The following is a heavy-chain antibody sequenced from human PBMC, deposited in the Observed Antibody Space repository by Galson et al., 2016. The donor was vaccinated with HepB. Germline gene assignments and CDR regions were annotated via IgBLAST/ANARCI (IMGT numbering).Heavy chain of an antibody. J-gene: IGHJ4*02. CDR2: INHVGGER. Sequence: SLRLSCAASGFSFASYWMSWVRQAPGKGLEWVANINHVGGERYYVDSVRGRFTISRDDAKNSLFLQMHSLRVDDTAVYYCAREFDRSFQYWGQGVLVTVSS. CDR1: GFSFASYW. V-gene: IGHV3-7*01. CDR3: AREFDRSFQY. D-gene: IGHD3-22*01.